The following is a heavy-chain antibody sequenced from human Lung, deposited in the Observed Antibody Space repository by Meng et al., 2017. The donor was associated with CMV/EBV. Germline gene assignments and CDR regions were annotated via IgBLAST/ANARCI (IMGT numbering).Heavy chain of an antibody. Sequence: ILGGGYKRRWCRQAPGKGLEWAALIHYSGGCSCNAYMKQRVTISADTCKNQYSWKLSSETGAETAVYYWARDRTKWMVNNWFDSWGQGTLVTVSS. D-gene: IGHD6-19*01. CDR1: ILGGGYK. CDR3: ARDRTKWMVNNWFDS. V-gene: IGHV4-30-4*08. J-gene: IGHJ5*01. CDR2: IHYSGGC.